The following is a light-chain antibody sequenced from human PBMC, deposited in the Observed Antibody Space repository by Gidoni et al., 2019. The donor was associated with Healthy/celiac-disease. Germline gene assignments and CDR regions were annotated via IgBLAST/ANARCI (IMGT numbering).Light chain of an antibody. V-gene: IGKV1-39*01. CDR3: QQSYSTVLT. CDR1: QSISSY. J-gene: IGKJ3*01. Sequence: DIQMTQSPSSLSASVGDRVTITCRASQSISSYLNWYQQKPGKAPKLLIYAASSLQSGVPSRFSGSGSGTDLTLTISSLQPEDFATYYCQQSYSTVLTFGPXTKVDIK. CDR2: AAS.